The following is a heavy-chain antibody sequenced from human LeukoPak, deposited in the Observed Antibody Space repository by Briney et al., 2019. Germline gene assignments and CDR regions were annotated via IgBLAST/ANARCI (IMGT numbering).Heavy chain of an antibody. CDR1: GYTFTSYG. Sequence: ASVKVSCKTSGYTFTSYGISWVRQAPGQGREWMGWISAYNDNTNYAQKLQGRVTMTTDTSTSTAYMELRSLRSDDTAVYYCARDLDWSGLSYYYYMDVWGKGTTVTVSS. J-gene: IGHJ6*03. V-gene: IGHV1-18*01. CDR2: ISAYNDNT. D-gene: IGHD3-3*01. CDR3: ARDLDWSGLSYYYYMDV.